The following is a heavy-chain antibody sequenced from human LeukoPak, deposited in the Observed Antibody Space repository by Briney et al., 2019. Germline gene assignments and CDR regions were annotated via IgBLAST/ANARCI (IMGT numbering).Heavy chain of an antibody. V-gene: IGHV4-4*02. D-gene: IGHD3-3*01. J-gene: IGHJ4*02. CDR2: VHLDGRT. CDR3: AREGGFYRPLDY. Sequence: SETLSLICGVSGGSISSTNWWTWVRQPPGKGLEWIGEVHLDGRTNYNPSLASRLTMSVDFSENHISLRLTSVTAADTAVYYCAREGGFYRPLDYSGQGTLVTVSS. CDR1: GGSISSTNW.